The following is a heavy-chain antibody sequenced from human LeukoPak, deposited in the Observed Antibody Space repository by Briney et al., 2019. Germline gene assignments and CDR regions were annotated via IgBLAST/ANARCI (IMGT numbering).Heavy chain of an antibody. V-gene: IGHV4-39*07. D-gene: IGHD4-17*01. CDR3: AREYGDYVPDAFDI. CDR1: GGSISSSSYY. Sequence: SETLSLTCTVSGGSISSSSYYWGWIRQPPGKGLEWIGSIYYSGSTYYNPSLKSRVTISVDTSKNQFSLKLSSVTAADTAVYYCAREYGDYVPDAFDIWGQGTMVTVSS. J-gene: IGHJ3*02. CDR2: IYYSGST.